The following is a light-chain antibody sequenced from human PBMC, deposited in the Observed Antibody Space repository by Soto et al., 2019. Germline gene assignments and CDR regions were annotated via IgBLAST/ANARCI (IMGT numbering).Light chain of an antibody. CDR1: SSDVGGYNY. Sequence: QSVLTQPASVSGSPGQSITISCTGTSSDVGGYNYVSWYQQHPGKAPKLMIYDVSNRPSGVSNRFSGSKSGNTASLTISGLQAEDEADYYCSSYTSSSTQVFGTGTKPTVL. CDR3: SSYTSSSTQV. J-gene: IGLJ1*01. CDR2: DVS. V-gene: IGLV2-14*01.